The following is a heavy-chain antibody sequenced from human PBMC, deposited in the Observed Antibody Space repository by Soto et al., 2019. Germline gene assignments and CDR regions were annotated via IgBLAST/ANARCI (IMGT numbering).Heavy chain of an antibody. CDR2: INGGTGQT. CDR1: GYTFSTHA. Sequence: ASVKVSCKASGYTFSTHAMHWVRQAPGQSLEWVGWINGGTGQTKHSHRFQDRVAITRDTSASTAYMALSSLRSEDTAVYYCARGKGMEENYYYDGLDIWGQGTTVTVSS. J-gene: IGHJ6*02. CDR3: ARGKGMEENYYYDGLDI. V-gene: IGHV1-3*01. D-gene: IGHD1-1*01.